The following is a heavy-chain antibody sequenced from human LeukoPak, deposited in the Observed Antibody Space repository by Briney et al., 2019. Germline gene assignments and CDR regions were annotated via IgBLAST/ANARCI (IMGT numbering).Heavy chain of an antibody. Sequence: PGGSLRLSCTTSGITFSNSWMSWVRQAPGKGLEWVATIRPDGSEGYYADSVRGRFTISRDNSKNSVYLQMNSLRAEDTAVYYCAIDSGYGDYWGQGTLVTVSS. D-gene: IGHD3-9*01. V-gene: IGHV3-7*01. CDR3: AIDSGYGDY. CDR2: IRPDGSEG. CDR1: GITFSNSW. J-gene: IGHJ4*02.